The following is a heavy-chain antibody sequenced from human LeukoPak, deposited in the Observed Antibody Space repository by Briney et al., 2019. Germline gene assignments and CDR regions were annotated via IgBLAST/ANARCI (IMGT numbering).Heavy chain of an antibody. CDR1: GGSISSSSYY. Sequence: SETLSLTCTVSGGSISSSSYYWGWMRQPRGKGLEWIGSIYYSGSTYYNPSLKSRVTISVDTSKNQFSLKLSSVTAADTAVYYCARRKYYYGSGSASFDYWGQGTLVTVSS. V-gene: IGHV4-39*01. J-gene: IGHJ4*02. CDR2: IYYSGST. D-gene: IGHD3-10*01. CDR3: ARRKYYYGSGSASFDY.